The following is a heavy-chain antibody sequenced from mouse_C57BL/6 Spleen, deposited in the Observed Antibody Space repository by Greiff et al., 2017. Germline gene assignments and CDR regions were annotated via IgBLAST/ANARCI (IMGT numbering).Heavy chain of an antibody. CDR2: IYPGSGST. Sequence: VQLQQPGAELVKPGASVKMSCKASGYTFTSYWITWVKQRPGQGLEWIGDIYPGSGSTNYNEKLKSKAKLTVDTYSSTAYMELSSLTSEDSAVYYCARRYYGSSVWYFDGWGTGTTVTVSS. V-gene: IGHV1-55*01. D-gene: IGHD1-1*01. CDR1: GYTFTSYW. J-gene: IGHJ1*03. CDR3: ARRYYGSSVWYFDG.